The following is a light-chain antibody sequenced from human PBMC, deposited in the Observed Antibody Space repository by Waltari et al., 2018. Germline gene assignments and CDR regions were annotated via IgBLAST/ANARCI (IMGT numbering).Light chain of an antibody. Sequence: SALTQPPSASGSLGQSVTLSCSGTSSDVGGYGYVSWYQQHPGKAPKLLLYEVTNRPSGVSDRFSGSKSGNTASLTVSALRSEDEAVYYCSSYVASRVVFGGGTRLTVL. CDR1: SSDVGGYGY. J-gene: IGLJ2*01. V-gene: IGLV2-8*01. CDR3: SSYVASRVV. CDR2: EVT.